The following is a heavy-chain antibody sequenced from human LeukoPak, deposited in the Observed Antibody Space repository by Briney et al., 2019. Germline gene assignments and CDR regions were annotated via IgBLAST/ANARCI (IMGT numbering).Heavy chain of an antibody. J-gene: IGHJ5*02. CDR1: GGAISSYY. D-gene: IGHD3-10*01. V-gene: IGHV4-59*01. CDR3: ARELWFGESEYNWFDP. Sequence: SETLSLTCTVSGGAISSYYWSWIRQPPGQGLEWIGYIYYSGSTNYNPSLKSRVTISVDTSKNQFSLKLSSVTAADTAVYYCARELWFGESEYNWFDPWGQGTLVTVSS. CDR2: IYYSGST.